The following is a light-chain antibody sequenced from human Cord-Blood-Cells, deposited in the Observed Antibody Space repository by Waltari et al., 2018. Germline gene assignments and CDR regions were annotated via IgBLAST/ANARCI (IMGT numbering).Light chain of an antibody. CDR3: QQYNSYSWT. V-gene: IGKV1-5*03. J-gene: IGKJ1*01. CDR2: KAS. Sequence: DIQMPHTPYPLSASVADRVTITCRASQRISSWLAWYQQKPGKAPKLLIYKASSLESGVPSRFSGSGSGTEFTLTISSLQPDDFATYYCQQYNSYSWTFGQGTKVEIK. CDR1: QRISSW.